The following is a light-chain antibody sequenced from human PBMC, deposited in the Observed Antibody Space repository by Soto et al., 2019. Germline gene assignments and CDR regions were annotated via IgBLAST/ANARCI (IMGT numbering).Light chain of an antibody. CDR3: QQRSHWPT. CDR2: DAS. J-gene: IGKJ1*01. Sequence: ESVLTQSPAALSLSPGQRAPLSCRASQSVSSHLAWYQQKPGQYPRLLIYDASNTATGIPARLSGSGSGTDFTLTIRSLEPEDFAFYFCQQRSHWPTFGQGTKV. CDR1: QSVSSH. V-gene: IGKV3-11*01.